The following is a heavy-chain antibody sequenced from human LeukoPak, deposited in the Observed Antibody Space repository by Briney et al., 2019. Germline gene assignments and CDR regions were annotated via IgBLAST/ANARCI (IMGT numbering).Heavy chain of an antibody. Sequence: GGSLRLSCTASGFTFGDYAMSWVRQAPGKGLEWVGFIRSKAYGGTTEYAASVKGRFTISRDDSKSIAYLQMNSLKTEDTAVYYCTRDVGVPYYYYMDVWGKGTTVTISS. CDR1: GFTFGDYA. CDR2: IRSKAYGGTT. CDR3: TRDVGVPYYYYMDV. J-gene: IGHJ6*03. V-gene: IGHV3-49*04. D-gene: IGHD3-10*01.